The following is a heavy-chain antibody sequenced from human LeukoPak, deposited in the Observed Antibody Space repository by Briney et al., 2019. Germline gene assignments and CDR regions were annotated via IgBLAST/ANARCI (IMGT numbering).Heavy chain of an antibody. CDR2: INPNSGGT. Sequence: ASVKVSCKASGYTFTGYYMHWVRQAPGQGLEWMGWINPNSGGTNYAQKFQGRVTMTRDTSISTAYMELSRLRSDDTAVYYCAREPAQAAALDYWGQRTLVTVSS. CDR1: GYTFTGYY. J-gene: IGHJ4*02. CDR3: AREPAQAAALDY. V-gene: IGHV1-2*02. D-gene: IGHD6-13*01.